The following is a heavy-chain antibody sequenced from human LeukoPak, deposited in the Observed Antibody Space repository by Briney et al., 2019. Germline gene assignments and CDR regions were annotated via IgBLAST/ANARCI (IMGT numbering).Heavy chain of an antibody. D-gene: IGHD4-17*01. Sequence: PSETLSLTCAVYGGSFSGYYWSWIRQPPGKGLEWIGEINHSGSTNYNPSLKSRVTISADTSKNQFSLKLSSVTAADTAVYYCARRGRGPTVTTMVDYWGQGTLVTVSS. CDR3: ARRGRGPTVTTMVDY. V-gene: IGHV4-34*01. CDR1: GGSFSGYY. CDR2: INHSGST. J-gene: IGHJ4*02.